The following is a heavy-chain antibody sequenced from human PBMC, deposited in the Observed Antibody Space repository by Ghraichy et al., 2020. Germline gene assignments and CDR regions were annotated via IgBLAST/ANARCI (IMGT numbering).Heavy chain of an antibody. J-gene: IGHJ4*02. D-gene: IGHD6-19*01. V-gene: IGHV4-61*01. Sequence: ESLNISCTVSGGSVSSGSYYWSWIRQPPGKGLEWIGYIYYSGSTNYNPSLKSRVTISVDTTKNQFSLKLSSVTAADTAVYYCARGLGGSGWYGYWGQGTLVTVSS. CDR1: GGSVSSGSYY. CDR2: IYYSGST. CDR3: ARGLGGSGWYGY.